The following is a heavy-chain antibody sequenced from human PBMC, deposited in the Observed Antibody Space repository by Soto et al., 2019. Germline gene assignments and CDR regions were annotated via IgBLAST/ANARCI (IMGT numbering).Heavy chain of an antibody. Sequence: QVQLVQSGAEVKKPGASVKVSCKASGYTFTXXXXXXXXXXXXXXXXXMXXINPNSGGTNYAQKFQGWVTMTRDTSISTAYMELSRLRSDDTAVYYCARGSPYYYGSGSYSAFDIWGQGTMVTVSS. CDR2: INPNSGGT. V-gene: IGHV1-2*04. CDR3: ARGSPYYYGSGSYSAFDI. CDR1: GYTFTXXX. J-gene: IGHJ3*02. D-gene: IGHD3-10*01.